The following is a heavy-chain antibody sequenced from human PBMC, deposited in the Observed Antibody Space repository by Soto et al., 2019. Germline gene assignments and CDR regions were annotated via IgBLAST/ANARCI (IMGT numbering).Heavy chain of an antibody. J-gene: IGHJ5*01. V-gene: IGHV3-9*01. CDR3: AKGQIVLVPLGWFDS. D-gene: IGHD3-3*02. CDR1: GFTFVDYA. Sequence: QPGGSLRLSCVASGFTFVDYAMHWVRQVPGKGLEWVSGVSWNSANIDYADSVKGRFTISRDNAKNSLYLEMSDLKTEDTALYYCAKGQIVLVPLGWFDSWGHGTLVTVSS. CDR2: VSWNSANI.